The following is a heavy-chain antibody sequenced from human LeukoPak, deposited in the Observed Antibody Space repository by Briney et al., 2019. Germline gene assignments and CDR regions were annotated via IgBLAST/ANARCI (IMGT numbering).Heavy chain of an antibody. CDR3: ARDSGSSTSCRKKFDN. D-gene: IGHD2-2*01. V-gene: IGHV4-39*06. Sequence: PSETLSLTCTVSGDSISSANYYWGWVRQPPGKGLEWIGSIYFSGSTYYNPSLKSRVTISVETSKVQLPLKLSPVTAADTAVYYCARDSGSSTSCRKKFDNWGQGTLVTVSS. J-gene: IGHJ4*02. CDR1: GDSISSANYY. CDR2: IYFSGST.